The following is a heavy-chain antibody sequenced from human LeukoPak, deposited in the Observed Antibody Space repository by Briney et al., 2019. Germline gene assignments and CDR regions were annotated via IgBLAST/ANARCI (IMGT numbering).Heavy chain of an antibody. CDR2: ISAYNGNT. CDR3: AREYSSSWYRYYYYYMDV. D-gene: IGHD6-13*01. Sequence: GGSLRLSCAASGFTFTSYGISWVRQAPGQGLEWMGWISAYNGNTNYAQKLQGRVTMTTDTSTSTAYMELRSLRSDDTAVYYCAREYSSSWYRYYYYYMDVWGKGTTVTISS. CDR1: GFTFTSYG. V-gene: IGHV1-18*01. J-gene: IGHJ6*03.